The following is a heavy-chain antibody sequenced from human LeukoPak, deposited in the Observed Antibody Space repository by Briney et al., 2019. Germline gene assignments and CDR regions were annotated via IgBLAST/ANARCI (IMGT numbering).Heavy chain of an antibody. Sequence: GGSLRLSCAASGFTFSSYPMHWVRQAPGKGLEWVAVVSSDGSIDYYADSLRGRFTVSRDNSKNTMFLQFNTLRPEDTAVYYCAREGMGTTFSAWFEPWGQGTLVTVSS. V-gene: IGHV3-30*04. D-gene: IGHD1-7*01. J-gene: IGHJ5*02. CDR2: VSSDGSID. CDR1: GFTFSSYP. CDR3: AREGMGTTFSAWFEP.